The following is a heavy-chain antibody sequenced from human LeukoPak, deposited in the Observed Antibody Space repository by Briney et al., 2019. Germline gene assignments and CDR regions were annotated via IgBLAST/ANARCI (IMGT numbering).Heavy chain of an antibody. CDR1: GFTFSRYW. CDR3: ARGTNGYPSWYFDL. J-gene: IGHJ2*01. V-gene: IGHV3-48*02. CDR2: ISSGSSPI. D-gene: IGHD2-8*01. Sequence: GGSLRLSCAASGFTFSRYWMTWVRQAPEKGLEWVSYISSGSSPIYYADSVNGRFTISRDNAKNSLYLQMNSLGDEDTAVYYCARGTNGYPSWYFDLWGRGTLVTVSS.